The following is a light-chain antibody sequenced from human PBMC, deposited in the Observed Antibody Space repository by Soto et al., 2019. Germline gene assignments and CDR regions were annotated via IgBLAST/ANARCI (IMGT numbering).Light chain of an antibody. Sequence: EIVLTQCPATLSLSPGERATLSCRASQSVSSYLAWYQQKPGQAPRLLISDASNRATGIPARFSGSGSGTNFTLNISSLEPEDFAVYYCQQHTKWPSSRFGQGPRLEIK. V-gene: IGKV3-11*01. CDR1: QSVSSY. CDR3: QQHTKWPSSR. J-gene: IGKJ5*01. CDR2: DAS.